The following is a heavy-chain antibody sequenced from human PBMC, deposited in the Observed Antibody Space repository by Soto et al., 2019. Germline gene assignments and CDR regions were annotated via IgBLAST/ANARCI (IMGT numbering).Heavy chain of an antibody. CDR2: IYHSGST. D-gene: IGHD6-19*01. CDR1: SGSITSSNW. J-gene: IGHJ4*02. V-gene: IGHV4-4*02. CDR3: AGGAVAGTSPAY. Sequence: QVQLQESGPGLVKPSGTLSLTCAVSSGSITSSNWWSWVRQPPGKGLEWIGEIYHSGSTNYNPSLKSRVTISVDKSKNLFALKLSSVTAADTAIYYCAGGAVAGTSPAYWGQGTLVTVSS.